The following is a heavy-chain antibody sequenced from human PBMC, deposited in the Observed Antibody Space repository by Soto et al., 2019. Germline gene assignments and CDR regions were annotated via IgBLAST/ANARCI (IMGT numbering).Heavy chain of an antibody. V-gene: IGHV1-69*13. CDR1: GGTFSSYA. CDR3: AGGVGGFFMDKEGFKSGMDV. J-gene: IGHJ6*02. D-gene: IGHD3-10*01. CDR2: IIPIFGTA. Sequence: ASVKVSCKASGGTFSSYAISWVRQAPGQGLEWMGGIIPIFGTANYAQKFQGRVTITADESTSTAYMELSSLRSEDTAVYYCAGGVGGFFMDKEGFKSGMDVGAQGPRFTVSS.